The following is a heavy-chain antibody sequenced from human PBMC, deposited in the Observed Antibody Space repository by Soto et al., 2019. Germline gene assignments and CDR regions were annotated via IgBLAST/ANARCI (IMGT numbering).Heavy chain of an antibody. CDR3: AADPWTYYYYYGMDV. V-gene: IGHV1-58*01. J-gene: IGHJ6*02. CDR2: IVVGSGNT. Sequence: GASVKVSCKASGFTVTSSAVQWVRQARGQRLEWIGWIVVGSGNTNYAQKFQERVTITRDMSTSTAYMELSSLRSEDTAVYYCAADPWTYYYYYGMDVWGQGTTVTVSS. CDR1: GFTVTSSA. D-gene: IGHD1-1*01.